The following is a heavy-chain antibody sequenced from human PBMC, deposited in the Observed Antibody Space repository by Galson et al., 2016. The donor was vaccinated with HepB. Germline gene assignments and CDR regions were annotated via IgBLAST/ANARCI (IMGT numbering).Heavy chain of an antibody. Sequence: SVKVSCKASGYTFNNFAMHWVRQAPGQRLEWMGGINAGNGNTKYSQTLQGRVTITRNTAARTGYMELSSLRAEGTAVYYCARDTFSGMFDPWGQVTVVTVSS. CDR1: GYTFNNFA. V-gene: IGHV1-3*01. CDR3: ARDTFSGMFDP. CDR2: INAGNGNT. D-gene: IGHD2-15*01. J-gene: IGHJ5*02.